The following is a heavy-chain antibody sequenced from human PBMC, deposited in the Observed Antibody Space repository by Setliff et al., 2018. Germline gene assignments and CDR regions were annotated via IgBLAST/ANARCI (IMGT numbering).Heavy chain of an antibody. CDR3: VRHPYYDSSGYYSYFDY. J-gene: IGHJ4*02. D-gene: IGHD3-22*01. V-gene: IGHV5-51*01. CDR1: GYTFSRYW. CDR2: IYPSDSHT. Sequence: PGESLKISCKASGYTFSRYWIGWVRQMPGKGLEWLGIIYPSDSHTRYSPSFQGQVTLSADTSIATAYLHWTSLKASDTAMYYCVRHPYYDSSGYYSYFDYWGQGALVTVSS.